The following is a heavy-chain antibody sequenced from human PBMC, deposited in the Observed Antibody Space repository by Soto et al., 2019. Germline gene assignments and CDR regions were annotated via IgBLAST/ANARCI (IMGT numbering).Heavy chain of an antibody. V-gene: IGHV1-69*02. D-gene: IGHD2-15*01. CDR3: ARVGYCSGGSCYGTYDY. CDR1: GGTFSSYT. Sequence: ASVKVSCKASGGTFSSYTISWVRQAPGQGLEWMGRIIPILGIANYAQKFQGRVTITADKSTSTAYMELSSLRSEDTAVYYCARVGYCSGGSCYGTYDYWGQGTLVTVSS. CDR2: IIPILGIA. J-gene: IGHJ4*02.